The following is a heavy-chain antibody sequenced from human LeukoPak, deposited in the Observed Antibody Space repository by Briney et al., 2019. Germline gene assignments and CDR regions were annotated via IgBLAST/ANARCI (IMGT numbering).Heavy chain of an antibody. D-gene: IGHD6-19*01. Sequence: GGSLRLSCAVSGFTFNNYAMHWVRQAPGKGLEWVAVASYDGHNNYYADSVKGRFTISRDNSKDTLYLQMNSLRAEDTAVYYCARDTYTSGWYAGWNYWGQGTLVTVSS. CDR3: ARDTYTSGWYAGWNY. V-gene: IGHV3-30*04. CDR2: ASYDGHNN. J-gene: IGHJ4*02. CDR1: GFTFNNYA.